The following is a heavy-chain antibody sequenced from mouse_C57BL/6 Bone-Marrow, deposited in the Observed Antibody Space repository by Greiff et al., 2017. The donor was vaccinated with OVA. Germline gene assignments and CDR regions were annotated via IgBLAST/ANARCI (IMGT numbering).Heavy chain of an antibody. D-gene: IGHD4-1*01. V-gene: IGHV1-81*01. CDR2: IYPRSGNT. CDR1: GYTFTSYG. CDR3: ARRGAGFAMDY. Sequence: VKLQESGAELARPGASVKLSCKASGYTFTSYGISWVKQRTGQGLEWIGEIYPRSGNTYYNEKFKGKATLTADKSSSTAYMELRSLTSEDSAVYFCARRGAGFAMDYWGQGTSVTVSS. J-gene: IGHJ4*01.